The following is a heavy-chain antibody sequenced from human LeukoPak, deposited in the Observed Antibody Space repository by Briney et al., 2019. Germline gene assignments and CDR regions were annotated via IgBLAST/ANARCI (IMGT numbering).Heavy chain of an antibody. J-gene: IGHJ2*01. Sequence: PSETLSLTCTVFGDSISSSSYYWGWIRQPPGKGLGWIGNIYYSRSTHYSPSLKSRVTISVDTSKNQSSLKLSSVTAADTAVYYCARGLSMIVVVAHDWYFDLWGRGTLVTVSS. V-gene: IGHV4-39*01. CDR2: IYYSRST. CDR3: ARGLSMIVVVAHDWYFDL. CDR1: GDSISSSSYY. D-gene: IGHD3-22*01.